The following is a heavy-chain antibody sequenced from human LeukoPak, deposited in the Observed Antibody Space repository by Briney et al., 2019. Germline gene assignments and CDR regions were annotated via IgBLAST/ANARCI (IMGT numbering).Heavy chain of an antibody. Sequence: GASVTVSFKVSGYTLTELSMHWVRQAPGKGLEWMGCFDPEDGEAIYAQKFQGRVTMTRDTSISTAYMELSRLRSDDTAVYYCARDRFPFVRGVINGPMDVWGKGTTVTISS. D-gene: IGHD3-10*01. CDR2: FDPEDGEA. J-gene: IGHJ6*03. V-gene: IGHV1-24*01. CDR1: GYTLTELS. CDR3: ARDRFPFVRGVINGPMDV.